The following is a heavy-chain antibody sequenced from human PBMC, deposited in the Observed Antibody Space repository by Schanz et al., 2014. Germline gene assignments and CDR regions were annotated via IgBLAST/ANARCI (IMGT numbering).Heavy chain of an antibody. CDR3: ARDKGGYYPFDY. CDR2: IRANGSVK. D-gene: IGHD3-3*01. CDR1: KFTFSGYG. Sequence: QVQLVESGGGVVQPGGSLTLSCAASKFTFSGYGMHWVRQAPGKGLDWVAFIRANGSVKNYLDSVKGRFTISRDNSKNSLYLQMNSLRAEDTAVYYCARDKGGYYPFDYWGQGTLVTVSS. V-gene: IGHV3-30*02. J-gene: IGHJ4*02.